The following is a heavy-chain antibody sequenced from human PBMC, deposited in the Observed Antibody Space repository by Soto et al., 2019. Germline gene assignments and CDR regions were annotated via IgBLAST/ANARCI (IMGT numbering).Heavy chain of an antibody. Sequence: PGGSLRLSCAASGFTFSSYWMSWVRQAPGKGLEWVANIKQDGSEKYYVDSVKGRFTISRDNAKNSLYLQMNSLRAEDTAVYYCARHNLDVGQWLVDAIDISGQGTMVTVSS. CDR1: GFTFSSYW. CDR2: IKQDGSEK. CDR3: ARHNLDVGQWLVDAIDI. D-gene: IGHD6-19*01. V-gene: IGHV3-7*01. J-gene: IGHJ3*02.